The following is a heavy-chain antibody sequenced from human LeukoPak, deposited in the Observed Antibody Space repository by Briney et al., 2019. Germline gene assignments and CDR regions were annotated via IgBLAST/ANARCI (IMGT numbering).Heavy chain of an antibody. J-gene: IGHJ4*02. CDR3: VKDVRIVVVSAAGGFDS. CDR1: GFTFSSYS. Sequence: GGSLRLSCAASGFTFSSYSMSWVRQAPGKGLEWVSAISGSGINTYYADSVKGRFTISRDNSKNTLHLQMNSLRAEDTAVYYCVKDVRIVVVSAAGGFDSWGQGTLVTVSS. CDR2: ISGSGINT. V-gene: IGHV3-23*01. D-gene: IGHD2-2*01.